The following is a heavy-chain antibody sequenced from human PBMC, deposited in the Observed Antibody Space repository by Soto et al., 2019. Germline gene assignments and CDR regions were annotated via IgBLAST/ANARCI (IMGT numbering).Heavy chain of an antibody. CDR1: GFTFSSYG. D-gene: IGHD2-15*01. CDR2: IWYDGSNK. V-gene: IGHV3-33*01. Sequence: PRGSLRLSCAASGFTFSSYGMHWVRQAPGKGLEWVAVIWYDGSNKYYADSVKGRFTISRDNSKNTLYLQMNSLRAEDTAVYYCARDPSICSGGSCYSFDYWGQGTLVTVSS. J-gene: IGHJ4*02. CDR3: ARDPSICSGGSCYSFDY.